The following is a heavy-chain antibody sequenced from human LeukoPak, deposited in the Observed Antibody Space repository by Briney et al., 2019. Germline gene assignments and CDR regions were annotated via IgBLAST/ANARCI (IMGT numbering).Heavy chain of an antibody. J-gene: IGHJ4*02. CDR3: ATGGYSYHDS. CDR2: ISSSSSSI. CDR1: GFTFSSFN. V-gene: IGHV3-48*02. D-gene: IGHD5-24*01. Sequence: GGSLRLSCAASGFTFSSFNMNWVRQAPGKGLEWVSYISSSSSSIYYADSARGRFTISRDNAKNSLYLQMNSLRDEDTAVYYCATGGYSYHDSWGQGTLVTVSS.